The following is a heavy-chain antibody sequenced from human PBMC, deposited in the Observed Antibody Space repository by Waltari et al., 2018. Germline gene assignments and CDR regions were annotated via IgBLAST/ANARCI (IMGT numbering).Heavy chain of an antibody. CDR1: GYSFRSRYY. V-gene: IGHV4-38-2*02. Sequence: QVQLQESGPGLVKPSETLSLTCPVPGYSFRSRYYWGWIRQPPGKGLEWIGSIYHSGSTYYNPSLKSRVTISVDTSKNQFSLKLSSVTAADTAVYYCARDSYEIDYWGQGTLVTVSS. D-gene: IGHD3-3*01. J-gene: IGHJ4*02. CDR3: ARDSYEIDY. CDR2: IYHSGST.